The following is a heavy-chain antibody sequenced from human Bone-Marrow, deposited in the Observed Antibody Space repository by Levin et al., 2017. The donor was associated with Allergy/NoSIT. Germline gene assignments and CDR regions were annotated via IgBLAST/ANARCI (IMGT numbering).Heavy chain of an antibody. J-gene: IGHJ5*01. CDR2: IGTAGDT. V-gene: IGHV3-13*01. CDR3: TRAGRTWYGGGFDP. D-gene: IGHD1-26*01. CDR1: GFTFSNYD. Sequence: PGESLKISCTASGFTFSNYDMHWVRQVPGKGLEWVSTIGTAGDTYYPGSVKGRFIISRENGKNSLYLQMSSLRAGDTAVYYCTRAGRTWYGGGFDPWGQGTLVTVSS.